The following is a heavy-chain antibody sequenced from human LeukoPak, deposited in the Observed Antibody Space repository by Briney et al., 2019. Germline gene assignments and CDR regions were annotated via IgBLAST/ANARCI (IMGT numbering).Heavy chain of an antibody. CDR1: GYTFTSYA. D-gene: IGHD6-19*01. Sequence: ALVKVSCKASGYTFTSYAMHWVRQAPGQRLEWMGWINAGNGNTKYSQKFQGRVTITRDTSASTAYMELSSLRSEDTAVYYCARLDSSGYYYFDYWGQGTLVTVSS. CDR2: INAGNGNT. J-gene: IGHJ4*02. V-gene: IGHV1-3*01. CDR3: ARLDSSGYYYFDY.